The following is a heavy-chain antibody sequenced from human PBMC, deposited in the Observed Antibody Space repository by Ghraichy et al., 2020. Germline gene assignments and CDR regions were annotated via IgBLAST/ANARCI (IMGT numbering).Heavy chain of an antibody. V-gene: IGHV3-48*02. Sequence: GGSLRLSCAASGFTFSSYSMNWVRQAPGKGLEWVSYISSGSSTIYYADSVKGRFTISRDNAKNSLYLQMNSLRDEDTAVYYCARDPPGIAGRRDFDYWGQGTLVTVSS. J-gene: IGHJ4*02. CDR1: GFTFSSYS. CDR3: ARDPPGIAGRRDFDY. D-gene: IGHD6-13*01. CDR2: ISSGSSTI.